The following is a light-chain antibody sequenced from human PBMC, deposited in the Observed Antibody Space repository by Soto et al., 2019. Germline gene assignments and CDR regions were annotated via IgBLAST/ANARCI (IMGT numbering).Light chain of an antibody. V-gene: IGKV1-5*01. Sequence: DIPMTQSPSTLSASVGDRVTITCRASQSISSWLAWYQQKPGKVPKLLIYAASSLESGVPSRFSGSGSGTEFTFTISSLQPDDFATYYCQQYKNYPYTFGQGTKLEIK. CDR2: AAS. J-gene: IGKJ2*01. CDR1: QSISSW. CDR3: QQYKNYPYT.